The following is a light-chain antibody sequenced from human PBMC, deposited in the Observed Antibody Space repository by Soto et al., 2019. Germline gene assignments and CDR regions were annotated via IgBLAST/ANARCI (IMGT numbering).Light chain of an antibody. CDR3: GTWDSSLSAGL. CDR2: ENN. J-gene: IGLJ1*01. CDR1: SPNIGNNY. V-gene: IGLV1-51*02. Sequence: QSVLTQPPSVSAAPGQKVTISCSGSSPNIGNNYVSWYQQLPGTAPKLLIYENNKRPSGIPDRFSGSKSGTSATLGITGLQTGDEADYYCGTWDSSLSAGLFGTGTKLTVL.